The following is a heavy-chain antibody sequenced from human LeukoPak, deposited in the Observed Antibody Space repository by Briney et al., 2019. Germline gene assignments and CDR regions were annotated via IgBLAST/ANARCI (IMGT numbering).Heavy chain of an antibody. J-gene: IGHJ6*03. V-gene: IGHV4-4*07. CDR1: GGSISSYY. Sequence: SETLSLTCTVSGGSISSYYWSWIRQPAGKGLEWIGRIYTSRSTNYNPSLKSRVTISVDTSKNQFSLKLSSVTAADTAVYYCARDRTRYYYMDVWGKGTTVTVSS. CDR2: IYTSRST. CDR3: ARDRTRYYYMDV. D-gene: IGHD3/OR15-3a*01.